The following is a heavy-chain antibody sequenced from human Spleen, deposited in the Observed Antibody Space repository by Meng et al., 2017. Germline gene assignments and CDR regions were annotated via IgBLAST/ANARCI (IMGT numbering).Heavy chain of an antibody. CDR2: IYNSGST. CDR1: GGSISSGVYY. Sequence: VQRQEAGPALVKPSQTLSLTCTVSGGSISSGVYYWSWIRQHPGKGLEWIGYIYNSGSTYYNPSLKSRVTISVDTSKNQFSLKLSSVTAADTAVYYCARFSNYEGYFDYWGQGTLVTVSS. J-gene: IGHJ4*02. D-gene: IGHD4-11*01. CDR3: ARFSNYEGYFDY. V-gene: IGHV4-31*03.